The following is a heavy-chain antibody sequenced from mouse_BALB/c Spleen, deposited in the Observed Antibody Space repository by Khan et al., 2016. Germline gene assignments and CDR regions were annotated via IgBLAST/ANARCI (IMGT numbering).Heavy chain of an antibody. J-gene: IGHJ3*01. CDR3: ARRGVWGFAY. Sequence: EVQLQESGPGLVKPSQSLSLTCTVTGYSITSDYAWNWIRQFPGNKLEWMGYISYSGSTSYNPSLKSRISITRDTSKNQFFLQLNSVTTEDTATXYCARRGVWGFAYWGQGTLVTVSA. D-gene: IGHD2-10*02. CDR1: GYSITSDYA. V-gene: IGHV3-2*02. CDR2: ISYSGST.